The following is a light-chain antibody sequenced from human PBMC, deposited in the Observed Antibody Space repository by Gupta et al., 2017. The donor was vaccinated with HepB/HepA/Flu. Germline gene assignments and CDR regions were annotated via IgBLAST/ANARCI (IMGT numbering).Light chain of an antibody. Sequence: SSALTPPPSVSASPGHTASITCSEDRLGYKYARGNQQKPGQYPVLVIYKDSKRPAGIPGRFSNSNSGNTATLTISGTQAMDEADYYCQAWDSSSVVFGGGTKLTVL. V-gene: IGLV3-1*01. CDR1: RLGYKY. CDR2: KDS. CDR3: QAWDSSSVV. J-gene: IGLJ2*01.